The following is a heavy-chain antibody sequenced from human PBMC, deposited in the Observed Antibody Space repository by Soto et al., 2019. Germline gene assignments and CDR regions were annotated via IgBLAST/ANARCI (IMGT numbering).Heavy chain of an antibody. V-gene: IGHV3-66*01. CDR3: ARDPWAADY. Sequence: EVQLVESGGGLVQPGGSLRLSCAASGFTVSTKYMSWVRQAPGKGLEWVSVIYSGGSTFYADSGRGRFTISRDNPKNTVNLQMNSLRAEDTAVYYCARDPWAADYWGQGTLVTVSS. CDR2: IYSGGST. CDR1: GFTVSTKY. J-gene: IGHJ4*02. D-gene: IGHD3-16*01.